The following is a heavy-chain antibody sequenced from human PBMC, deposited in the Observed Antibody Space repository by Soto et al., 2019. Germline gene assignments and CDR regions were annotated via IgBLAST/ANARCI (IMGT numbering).Heavy chain of an antibody. D-gene: IGHD1-26*01. Sequence: PSETLSLTCAVYGWSFSGYHWSWIRPPPGPGLELVGRSDHSASTNYNPSLKRRVTISVDTTNNHFTLALSAVSAADTAVYACENVGRRSYYRRDYYYGMDVWGQGTTVTVSS. J-gene: IGHJ6*02. CDR2: SDHSAST. V-gene: IGHV4-34*01. CDR3: ENVGRRSYYRRDYYYGMDV. CDR1: GWSFSGYH.